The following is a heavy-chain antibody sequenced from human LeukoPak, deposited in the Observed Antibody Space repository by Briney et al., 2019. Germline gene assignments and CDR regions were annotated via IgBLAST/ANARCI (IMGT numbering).Heavy chain of an antibody. CDR1: GFTFSSYG. CDR2: ISFDGNNK. CDR3: AKDISGSYSVDY. V-gene: IGHV3-30*18. J-gene: IGHJ4*02. Sequence: GRSLRLSCAASGFTFSSYGMHWVRQAPGKGLEWVAVISFDGNNKYYADSVKGRFTISRDNSKNTLYLQMNSLRAEDTAVYFCAKDISGSYSVDYWGQGTLVTVSS. D-gene: IGHD1-26*01.